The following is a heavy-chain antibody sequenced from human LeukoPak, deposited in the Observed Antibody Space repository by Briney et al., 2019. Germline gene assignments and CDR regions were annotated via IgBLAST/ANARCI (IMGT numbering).Heavy chain of an antibody. J-gene: IGHJ5*02. V-gene: IGHV4-30-2*01. Sequence: PSQTLSLTCTVSGGSISSGGYYWSWIRQPPGKGLEWIGYIYHSGSTYYNPSLKSRVTISVDRSKNQFSLKLSSVTAADTAVYYCARDSWACGSSTSCFEADHGWFDPWGQGTLATVSS. CDR3: ARDSWACGSSTSCFEADHGWFDP. CDR1: GGSISSGGYY. D-gene: IGHD2-2*01. CDR2: IYHSGST.